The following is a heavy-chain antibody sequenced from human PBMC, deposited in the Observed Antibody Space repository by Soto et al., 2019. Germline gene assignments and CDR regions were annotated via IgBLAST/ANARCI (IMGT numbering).Heavy chain of an antibody. J-gene: IGHJ4*02. V-gene: IGHV3-74*01. D-gene: IGHD6-13*01. CDR3: ARVDRSSSWYVDY. CDR1: GFNLSTYW. CDR2: INNDGSST. Sequence: EVQLVESGGDLVQPGGSLRLSCAASGFNLSTYWMHWVRQAPGKGLVWVSRINNDGSSTSYADSVKGRFTISRDTTKNTLYLQMNSLRVEDTAVYYCARVDRSSSWYVDYWGRGTLVTVSS.